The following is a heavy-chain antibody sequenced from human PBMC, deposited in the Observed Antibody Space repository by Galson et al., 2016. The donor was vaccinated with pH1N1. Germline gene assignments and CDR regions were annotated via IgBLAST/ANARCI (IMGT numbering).Heavy chain of an antibody. Sequence: SVKVPCKASGYTFTSYAIHWVRQAPGQRLEWMGWINTGSGYTKYSQKFHDRITITKDTSASTVYLELSSLRSEDTAVYYCGRDGLTMITFGVPGNYFDYWGQGTLVTVSS. CDR3: GRDGLTMITFGVPGNYFDY. J-gene: IGHJ4*02. CDR1: GYTFTSYA. D-gene: IGHD3-16*01. V-gene: IGHV1-3*04. CDR2: INTGSGYT.